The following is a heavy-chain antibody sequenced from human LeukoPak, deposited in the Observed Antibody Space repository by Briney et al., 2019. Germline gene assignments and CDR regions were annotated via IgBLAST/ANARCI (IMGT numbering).Heavy chain of an antibody. J-gene: IGHJ4*02. V-gene: IGHV1-69*01. D-gene: IGHD5-12*01. CDR1: GGTFISYA. Sequence: SVKVSFKASGGTFISYAISWVRQAPGEGGEWMGGIIPIFGTANYAQKFQGRVTITADESTSTAYMELSSLRSEDTAVYYCAREYSGYDRGIDYWGQGTLVTVSS. CDR2: IIPIFGTA. CDR3: AREYSGYDRGIDY.